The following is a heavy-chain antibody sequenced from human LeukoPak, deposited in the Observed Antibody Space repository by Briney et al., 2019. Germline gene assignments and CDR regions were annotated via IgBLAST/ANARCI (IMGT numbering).Heavy chain of an antibody. V-gene: IGHV3-43*02. Sequence: PGGSLRLSCAASGFTFDDYVMHGVRPARGKGLEWVCLISGDGGSTYYVDSVRGRFTISRENSKNSLYLQMNSLRTEDTALYYCAKDWGAYYDSSGFYSGDFDYWGQGTLVTVSS. D-gene: IGHD3-22*01. CDR1: GFTFDDYV. CDR3: AKDWGAYYDSSGFYSGDFDY. J-gene: IGHJ4*02. CDR2: ISGDGGST.